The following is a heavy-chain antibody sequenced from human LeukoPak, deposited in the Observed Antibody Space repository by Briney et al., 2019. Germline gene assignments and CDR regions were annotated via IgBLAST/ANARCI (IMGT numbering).Heavy chain of an antibody. V-gene: IGHV1-24*01. D-gene: IGHD4-17*01. Sequence: GASVKVSCKVSGYTLTELSMHWVRQAPGKGLEWMGGFDPEDGETIYAQKFQGRVTMTEDTSTDTAYMELSSLRYEDTAVYYCATATTVTTSYGYFDLWGRGTLVTVSS. CDR3: ATATTVTTSYGYFDL. CDR1: GYTLTELS. CDR2: FDPEDGET. J-gene: IGHJ2*01.